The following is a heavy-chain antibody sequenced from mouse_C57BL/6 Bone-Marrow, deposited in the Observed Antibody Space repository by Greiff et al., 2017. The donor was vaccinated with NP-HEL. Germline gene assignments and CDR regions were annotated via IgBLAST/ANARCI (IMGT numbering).Heavy chain of an antibody. V-gene: IGHV1-7*01. D-gene: IGHD4-1*02. Sequence: VQVVESGAELAKPGASVKLSCKASGYTFTSYWMHWVKQRPGQGLEWIGYINPSSGYTKYIQKFKDKATLTADKSSSTAYMQLSSLTYEDSAVYYCARYRASTGTRAMDYWGQGTSVTVSS. CDR3: ARYRASTGTRAMDY. J-gene: IGHJ4*01. CDR2: INPSSGYT. CDR1: GYTFTSYW.